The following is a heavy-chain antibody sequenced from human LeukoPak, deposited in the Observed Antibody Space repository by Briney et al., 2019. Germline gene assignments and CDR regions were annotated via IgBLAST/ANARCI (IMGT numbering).Heavy chain of an antibody. Sequence: TGGSLRLSCAASGFRFSSYGMHWVRQAPGKGLEWVAVISYDESNKFYEDSVKGRFTISRDNSKNTLYLQMNSLRAEDTAVYYCAKHYSSGWYGDWFDPWGQGTLVTVSS. D-gene: IGHD6-19*01. CDR1: GFRFSSYG. V-gene: IGHV3-30*18. CDR3: AKHYSSGWYGDWFDP. CDR2: ISYDESNK. J-gene: IGHJ5*02.